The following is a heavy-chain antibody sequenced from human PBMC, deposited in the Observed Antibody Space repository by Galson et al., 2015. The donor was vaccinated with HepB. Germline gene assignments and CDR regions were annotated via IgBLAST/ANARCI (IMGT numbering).Heavy chain of an antibody. CDR1: GFTFSSYS. V-gene: IGHV3-21*01. J-gene: IGHJ3*02. Sequence: SLRLSCAASGFTFSSYSMNWVRQAPGKGLEWVSSISSSIIYIYYADSVKGRFTISRDNAKNSLYLQMNSLRAEDTAVYYCASDYHDYGDNDAFDIWGQGTMVTVSS. D-gene: IGHD4-17*01. CDR3: ASDYHDYGDNDAFDI. CDR2: ISSSIIYI.